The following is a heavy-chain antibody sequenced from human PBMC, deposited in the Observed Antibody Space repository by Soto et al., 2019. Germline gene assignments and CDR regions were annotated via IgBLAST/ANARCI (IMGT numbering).Heavy chain of an antibody. CDR2: INPSGGST. Sequence: ASVKVSCKASGYTFSSYYMNWVRQAPGQGLEWMGIINPSGGSTSYAQKFQGRVTMTRDTSTSTVYMELSSLRSEDTAVYYCARDPQSPYSSSWYTDYYYYGMDVWG. CDR1: GYTFSSYY. V-gene: IGHV1-46*03. D-gene: IGHD6-13*01. J-gene: IGHJ6*02. CDR3: ARDPQSPYSSSWYTDYYYYGMDV.